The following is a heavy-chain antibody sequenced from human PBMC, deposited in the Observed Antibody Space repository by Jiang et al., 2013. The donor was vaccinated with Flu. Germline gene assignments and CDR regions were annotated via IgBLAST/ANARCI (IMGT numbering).Heavy chain of an antibody. CDR2: IYPGDSDT. D-gene: IGHD5-24*01. CDR1: GYSFTSYW. Sequence: GAEVKKPGESLKISCKGSGYSFTSYWIGWVRQMPGKGLEWMGIIYPGDSDTRYSPSSQGQVTISADKSISTAYLQWSGLKASDTAMYYCARAAGMATIPDAFDIWGQGTMVTVSS. J-gene: IGHJ3*02. CDR3: ARAAGMATIPDAFDI. V-gene: IGHV5-51*03.